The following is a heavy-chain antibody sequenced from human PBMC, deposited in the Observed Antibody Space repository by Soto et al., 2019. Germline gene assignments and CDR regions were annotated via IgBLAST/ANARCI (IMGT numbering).Heavy chain of an antibody. CDR2: IIPIIGTP. V-gene: IGHV1-69*06. D-gene: IGHD3-10*01. CDR3: ARDLEFRDGNISHLDF. CDR1: GGTFNNHV. J-gene: IGHJ4*02. Sequence: QVHLVQSGAEVKKPGSSVKVACKASGGTFNNHVFNWVRQARGQGLEWRGGIIPIIGTPNHAQRFQGRVTISADKSTRTVYLELRSLRSDDTAVYYCARDLEFRDGNISHLDFWGQGTLVTVSS.